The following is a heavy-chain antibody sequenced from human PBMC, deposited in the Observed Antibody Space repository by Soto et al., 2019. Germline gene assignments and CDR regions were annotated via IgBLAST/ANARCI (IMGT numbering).Heavy chain of an antibody. V-gene: IGHV3-7*01. D-gene: IGHD2-8*01. CDR2: IKRDGRGE. Sequence: EVQLVESGGGLVQPGGSLTLSCAASGFTFRDYWMSWVRQAPGKGLEWVANIKRDGRGEYYIDSVKGRFTISRDNSQNSLFLRMNSLRADDTAMYYCAKGGVSYAECESWGQGTLVTVSS. J-gene: IGHJ5*02. CDR1: GFTFRDYW. CDR3: AKGGVSYAECES.